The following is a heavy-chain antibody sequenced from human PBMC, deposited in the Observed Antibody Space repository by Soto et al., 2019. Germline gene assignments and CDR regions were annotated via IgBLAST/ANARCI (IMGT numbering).Heavy chain of an antibody. CDR1: GGSISSSSQY. J-gene: IGHJ6*03. CDR3: ARHRRYGDYPYYFYYMDV. D-gene: IGHD4-17*01. CDR2: IFYSGST. Sequence: QLQLQESGPGLVKPSETLSLTCSVSGGSISSSSQYWDWIRQPPGKGLEWIGSIFYSGSTYYNPSLKSRVTISVDTSKTEFSLKRSSVTAADTAVYYCARHRRYGDYPYYFYYMDVLGKGTTVIVSS. V-gene: IGHV4-39*01.